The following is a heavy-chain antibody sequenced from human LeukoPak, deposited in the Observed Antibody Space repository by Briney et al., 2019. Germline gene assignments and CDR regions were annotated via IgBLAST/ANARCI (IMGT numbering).Heavy chain of an antibody. D-gene: IGHD6-13*01. CDR3: ARKTGTSSWSYYYYYMDV. CDR1: GGTFSSYA. J-gene: IGHJ6*03. Sequence: GASVKVSCKASGGTFSSYAISWVRQAPGQGLEWMGRIIPIFGTANYAQKFQGRVTITTDESTSTAYMELSSLRSEETAVYYCARKTGTSSWSYYYYYMDVWGKGTTVTVSS. V-gene: IGHV1-69*05. CDR2: IIPIFGTA.